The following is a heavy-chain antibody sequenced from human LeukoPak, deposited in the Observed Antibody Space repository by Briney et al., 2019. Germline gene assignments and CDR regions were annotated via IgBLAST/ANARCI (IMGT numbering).Heavy chain of an antibody. CDR1: GGSINSYY. D-gene: IGHD3-16*02. Sequence: SETLSLTCTVSGGSINSYYWSWIRQPPGKGLEWIGYIYYSGTTNYNPSLRSRVTISVDTFKNQFSLKLNFVTAADTAVYYCATYRYGMDVWGQGTTVTVSS. V-gene: IGHV4-59*08. CDR2: IYYSGTT. CDR3: ATYRYGMDV. J-gene: IGHJ6*02.